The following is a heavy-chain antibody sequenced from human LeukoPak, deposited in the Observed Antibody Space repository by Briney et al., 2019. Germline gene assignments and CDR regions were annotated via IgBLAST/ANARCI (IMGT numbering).Heavy chain of an antibody. Sequence: GGSLRLSCAASGFTFSSYSMNWVRQAPGKGLEWVSSISSSSSYIYYADSVKGRFTISRDNAKNSLYLQMNSLGAEDTAVYYCAREGLLTGADYWGQGTLVTVSS. CDR3: AREGLLTGADY. D-gene: IGHD7-27*01. CDR1: GFTFSSYS. V-gene: IGHV3-21*01. CDR2: ISSSSSYI. J-gene: IGHJ4*02.